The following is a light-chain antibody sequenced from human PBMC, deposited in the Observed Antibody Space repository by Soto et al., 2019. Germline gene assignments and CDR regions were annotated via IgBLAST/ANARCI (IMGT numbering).Light chain of an antibody. V-gene: IGLV3-21*02. CDR3: QVWDSSSDHWV. J-gene: IGLJ3*02. Sequence: SYELTQTPSVSVAPGQTASITCGGNNIGSKSVHWYQQKPDQAPVLVVYEDSDRPSGIPERFSGSNSGNTATLTISRVEAGDEADYYCQVWDSSSDHWVFGGGTKLTVL. CDR2: EDS. CDR1: NIGSKS.